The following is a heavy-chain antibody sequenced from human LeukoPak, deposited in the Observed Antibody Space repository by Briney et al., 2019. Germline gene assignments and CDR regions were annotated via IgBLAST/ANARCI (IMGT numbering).Heavy chain of an antibody. V-gene: IGHV1-69*13. D-gene: IGHD6-19*01. J-gene: IGHJ1*01. CDR1: GGTFSNYA. CDR2: IIPIFGTA. CDR3: ARILSSSWYEYFHH. Sequence: GASVKVSFKASGGTFSNYAISWVRQAPRQGLEWMGAIIPIFGTANYAQKFQGRVTITADESTSTAYMELSSLRSEDTAVYYCARILSSSWYEYFHHWGQGTLVTVSS.